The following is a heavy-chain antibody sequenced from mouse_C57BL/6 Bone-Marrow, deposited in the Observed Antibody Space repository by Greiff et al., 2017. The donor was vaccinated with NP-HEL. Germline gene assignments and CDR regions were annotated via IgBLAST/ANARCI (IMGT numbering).Heavy chain of an antibody. J-gene: IGHJ3*01. Sequence: QVQLQQPGAELVKPGASVTLSCKASGYTFTSYWMQWVKQRPGQGLEWIGEIDPSDSYTNYNQKFKGKATLTVDTSSSTAYMQLSSLTSEDSAVYYWARTTMVTTGFAYWGQGTLVTVSA. CDR1: GYTFTSYW. V-gene: IGHV1-50*01. CDR2: IDPSDSYT. CDR3: ARTTMVTTGFAY. D-gene: IGHD2-2*01.